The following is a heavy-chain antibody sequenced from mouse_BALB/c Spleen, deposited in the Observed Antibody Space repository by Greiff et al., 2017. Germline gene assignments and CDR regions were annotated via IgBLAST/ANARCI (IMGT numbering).Heavy chain of an antibody. CDR3: ARESSSYYAMDY. CDR1: GFSLNSYG. D-gene: IGHD1-1*01. Sequence: VHLVESGPGLVAPSQSLSITCTVSGFSLNSYGVHWVRQPPGKGLEWLGVIWAGGSTNYNSALMSRLSISKDNSKSQVFLKMNSLQTDDTAMYYCARESSSYYAMDYWGQGTSVTVSS. V-gene: IGHV2-9*02. J-gene: IGHJ4*01. CDR2: IWAGGST.